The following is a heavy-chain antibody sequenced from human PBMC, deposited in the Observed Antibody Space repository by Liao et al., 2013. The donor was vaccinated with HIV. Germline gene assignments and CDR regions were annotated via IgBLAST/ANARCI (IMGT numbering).Heavy chain of an antibody. CDR3: ARSHNVYCSSTSCLVSGFDY. Sequence: QVQLQESGPGLVKPSETLSLTCTVSGGSISSYYWSWIRQPAGKGLEWIGRIYTSGSTNYNPSLKSRVTMSVDTSKNQFSLKLSSVTAADTAVYYCARSHNVYCSSTSCLVSGFDYWGQGTLVTVSS. CDR2: IYTSGST. V-gene: IGHV4-4*07. CDR1: GGSISSYY. J-gene: IGHJ4*02. D-gene: IGHD2-2*01.